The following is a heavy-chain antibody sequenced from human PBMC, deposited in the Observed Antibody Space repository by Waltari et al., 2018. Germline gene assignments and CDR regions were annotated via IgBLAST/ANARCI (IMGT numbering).Heavy chain of an antibody. J-gene: IGHJ4*02. CDR3: ARGSGVDS. D-gene: IGHD7-27*01. V-gene: IGHV3-23*01. Sequence: EVQLLESGGGLVQPGGSLRLSCAASGFTFCTYVMNWVRQAPGKGLGGVSSISDAVGIINCAYSVKGRFTISRDNSKNTLYLQMNSLRADDTAVYYCARGSGVDSWGQGTLVTISS. CDR2: ISDAVGII. CDR1: GFTFCTYV.